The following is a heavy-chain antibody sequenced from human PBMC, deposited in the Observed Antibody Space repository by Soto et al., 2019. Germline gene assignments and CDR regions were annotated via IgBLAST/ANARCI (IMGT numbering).Heavy chain of an antibody. CDR3: ARGAYLNWFDP. Sequence: EVQLVESGGGLVQPGGSLRLSCAASGFTFSSYSMNWVRQAPGKGLEWVSYISSSSSTIYYADSVKGRFTISRDNAKNSLYLQMNSLRVEDTAVYYCARGAYLNWFDPWGQGTLVTVSS. CDR1: GFTFSSYS. J-gene: IGHJ5*02. V-gene: IGHV3-48*01. CDR2: ISSSSSTI.